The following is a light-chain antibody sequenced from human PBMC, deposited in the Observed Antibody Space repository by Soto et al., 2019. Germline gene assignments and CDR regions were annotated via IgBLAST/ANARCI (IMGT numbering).Light chain of an antibody. CDR1: SSDVGGYNC. CDR3: SSYTSSSTPYV. Sequence: QSALTQPASGSGSPGQSITISCTGTSSDVGGYNCVSWYQQHPGKAPKLMIYDVSNRPSGVSNRFSGSKSGNTASLTISGLQAEDEADYYCSSYTSSSTPYVFGTGTKVPVL. J-gene: IGLJ1*01. V-gene: IGLV2-14*01. CDR2: DVS.